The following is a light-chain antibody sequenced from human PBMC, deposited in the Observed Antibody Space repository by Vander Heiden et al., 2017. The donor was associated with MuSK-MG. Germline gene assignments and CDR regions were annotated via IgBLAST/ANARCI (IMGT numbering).Light chain of an antibody. J-gene: IGLJ2*01. CDR3: QSYDSSLSGGV. V-gene: IGLV1-40*01. CDR2: NNN. CDR1: SPNLGSNYD. Sequence: QSVLTQPPSVSGAPGQAVTTSCTGSSPNLGSNYDENWYQQLPGTAPKLLIFNNNIRPSGVPDRFSGSKSDTSASLTITGLLPEDEADDYCQSYDSSLSGGVLDGGTKLT.